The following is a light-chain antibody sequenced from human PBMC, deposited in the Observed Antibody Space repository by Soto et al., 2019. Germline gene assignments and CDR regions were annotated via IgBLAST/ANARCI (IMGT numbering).Light chain of an antibody. CDR2: SAS. CDR1: QGISNY. Sequence: DIQMTQSPSSLSASVGDRVTITCRASQGISNYLAWYQQKPGEIPELLIYSASTLQSGVPSRFSGSGSGTDFTLSISSLQPEDVATYYCQKYESDRLTFGPCTKVEIK. V-gene: IGKV1-27*01. CDR3: QKYESDRLT. J-gene: IGKJ3*01.